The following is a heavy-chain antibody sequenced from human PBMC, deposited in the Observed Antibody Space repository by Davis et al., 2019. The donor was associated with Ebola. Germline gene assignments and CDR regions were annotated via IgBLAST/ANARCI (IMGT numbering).Heavy chain of an antibody. V-gene: IGHV5-51*01. CDR3: ASLRRTITGMDDAFDL. CDR1: GNSFTSHW. J-gene: IGHJ3*01. CDR2: IYTGDSDT. D-gene: IGHD1-20*01. Sequence: GESLKISCRDSGNSFTSHWIGWVRQMPGKGLEWMGIIYTGDSDTRYSPSFRGQVTISADRSIKTAFLQWSSLKASDTAMYYCASLRRTITGMDDAFDLGGQGTMVTVSS.